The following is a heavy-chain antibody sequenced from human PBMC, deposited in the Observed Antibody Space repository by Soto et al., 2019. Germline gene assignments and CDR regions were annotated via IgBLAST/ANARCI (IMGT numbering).Heavy chain of an antibody. V-gene: IGHV3-48*02. CDR2: ISSSSSTI. J-gene: IGHJ3*02. CDR3: ARDGGDSSSWYFAFDI. Sequence: WGSLRLSCAASGFTFSSYSMNWVLQAPGKGLEWVSYISSSSSTIYYADSVKGRFTISRDNAKNSLYLQMNSLRDEDTAVYYCARDGGDSSSWYFAFDIWGQGTMVTVSS. CDR1: GFTFSSYS. D-gene: IGHD6-13*01.